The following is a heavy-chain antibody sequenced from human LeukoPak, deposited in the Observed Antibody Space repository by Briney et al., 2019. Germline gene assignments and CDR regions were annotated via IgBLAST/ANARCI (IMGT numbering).Heavy chain of an antibody. J-gene: IGHJ6*02. Sequence: GSLRLSCAASGFTFSSYGMHWVRQAPGKGLEWVAVISYDGSNKYYADSVKGRFTISRDNSKNTLYLQMNSLRAEDTAVYYCARDPDYYYYYGMDVWGQGTTVTVSS. CDR3: ARDPDYYYYYGMDV. CDR1: GFTFSSYG. CDR2: ISYDGSNK. V-gene: IGHV3-30*03.